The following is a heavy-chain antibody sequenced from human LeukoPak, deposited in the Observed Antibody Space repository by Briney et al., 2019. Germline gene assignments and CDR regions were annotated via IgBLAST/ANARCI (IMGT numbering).Heavy chain of an antibody. D-gene: IGHD3-10*01. J-gene: IGHJ4*02. V-gene: IGHV3-48*03. Sequence: AESLRLSCAASGFTFSSYEMNWVRQAPGKGLEWVSFISSSGSTRYYADSVKGRFTISRDNAKNSLYLHMNSLRVEDTAVYYCARDAQTGAIDYWGQATLVTVSS. CDR1: GFTFSSYE. CDR3: ARDAQTGAIDY. CDR2: ISSSGSTR.